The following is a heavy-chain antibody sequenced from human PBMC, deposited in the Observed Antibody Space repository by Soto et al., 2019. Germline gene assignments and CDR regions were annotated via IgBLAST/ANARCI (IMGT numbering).Heavy chain of an antibody. CDR2: ISGSGGST. J-gene: IGHJ3*02. CDR3: AKARGSHGALDI. CDR1: GFTFSSYA. V-gene: IGHV3-23*01. Sequence: EVQLLESGGGLVQPGGSLRLSCAASGFTFSSYAMSWVRQAPGKGLEWVSAISGSGGSTYYADSVKGRFTISRDNSKNTLYLQMTSMSAEDTAVYYCAKARGSHGALDIWGQGTMVTVSS. D-gene: IGHD3-16*01.